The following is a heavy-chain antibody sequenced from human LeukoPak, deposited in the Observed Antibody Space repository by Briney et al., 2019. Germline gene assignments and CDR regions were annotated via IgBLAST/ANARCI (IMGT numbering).Heavy chain of an antibody. CDR2: TYYRSKWYY. CDR3: ARGIVGSRDFYFRYYFDY. D-gene: IGHD3/OR15-3a*01. J-gene: IGHJ4*02. CDR1: GDSVSSNSAA. V-gene: IGHV6-1*01. Sequence: SQTLSLTCAISGDSVSSNSAAWNWVRQSPSRGLEWLARTYYRSKWYYDYAPSMKSRLTIIPDTSKNQFSLQLNSVTAADTAVYFCARGIVGSRDFYFRYYFDYWGQGTLVTVSS.